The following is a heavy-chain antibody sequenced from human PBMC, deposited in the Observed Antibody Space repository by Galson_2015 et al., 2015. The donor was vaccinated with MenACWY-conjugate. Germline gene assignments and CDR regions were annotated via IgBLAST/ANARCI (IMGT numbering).Heavy chain of an antibody. Sequence: ALRLSHAACGFTLRHLWMLWVRQAPGEGPVWVSHIKNEPATIYGDFVEGRFTISRDTAKDPLFMQMNSLRAEGTAVYYCARENSYNYAYAIDNWGQGTLVTVSA. CDR2: IKNEPAT. CDR1: GFTLRHLW. D-gene: IGHD5-18*01. V-gene: IGHV3-74*01. CDR3: ARENSYNYAYAIDN. J-gene: IGHJ4*02.